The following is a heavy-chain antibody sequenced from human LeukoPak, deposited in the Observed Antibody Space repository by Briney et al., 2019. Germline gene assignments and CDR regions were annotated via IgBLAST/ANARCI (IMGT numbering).Heavy chain of an antibody. D-gene: IGHD7-27*01. CDR3: AGHGGDWGDFDY. CDR2: IYYSGST. CDR1: GRSISSYY. Sequence: KSSETLSLTCTVSGRSISSYYWSWIRQHPGKGLGWIGYIYYSGSTNYNPSIKSRVTISVDPSMNQFSLKLSSVTAADTAVYYCAGHGGDWGDFDYWGQGTLVTVSS. J-gene: IGHJ4*02. V-gene: IGHV4-59*08.